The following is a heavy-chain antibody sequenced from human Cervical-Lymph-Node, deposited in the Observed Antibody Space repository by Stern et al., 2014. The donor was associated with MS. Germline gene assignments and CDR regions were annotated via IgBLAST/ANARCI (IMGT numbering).Heavy chain of an antibody. CDR3: AKVGVVWFFDY. V-gene: IGHV3-23*04. CDR1: GFTFSSYA. Sequence: EDQLVESGGGLVQPGGSLRLSCAASGFTFSSYAMTWVRQAPGKGLEWVSSISIGGGSTYYADSVKGRFTISRDNSKNTLYLQMNSLRAEDTAVYYCAKVGVVWFFDYWGQGTLVTVSS. J-gene: IGHJ4*02. CDR2: ISIGGGST. D-gene: IGHD3-22*01.